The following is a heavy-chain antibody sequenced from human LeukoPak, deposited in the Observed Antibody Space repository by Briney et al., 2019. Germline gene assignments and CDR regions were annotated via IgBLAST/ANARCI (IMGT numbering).Heavy chain of an antibody. CDR2: IRYDGSNK. CDR3: AKYEVGSSTSLEYFQH. Sequence: GGSLRLSCTASGFTLGDYAMSWFRQAPGKGLEWVAFIRYDGSNKYYADSVKGRFTISRDNSKNTLYLQMNSLRAEDTAVYYRAKYEVGSSTSLEYFQHWGQGTLVTVSS. J-gene: IGHJ1*01. V-gene: IGHV3-30*02. D-gene: IGHD2-2*01. CDR1: GFTLGDYA.